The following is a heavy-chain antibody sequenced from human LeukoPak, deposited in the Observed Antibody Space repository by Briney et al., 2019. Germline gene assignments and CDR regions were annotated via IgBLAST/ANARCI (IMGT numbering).Heavy chain of an antibody. CDR2: IYYSGST. J-gene: IGHJ5*02. Sequence: PSETLSLTCTVSGGSIRSYYWSWIRQPPGKGLEWIGYIYYSGSTNCNPSLKSRVTISVDTSKNQFSLNLTSVTAADTAVYYCARVKTAAGGDWFDPWGQGTLVTVSS. V-gene: IGHV4-59*01. D-gene: IGHD6-13*01. CDR3: ARVKTAAGGDWFDP. CDR1: GGSIRSYY.